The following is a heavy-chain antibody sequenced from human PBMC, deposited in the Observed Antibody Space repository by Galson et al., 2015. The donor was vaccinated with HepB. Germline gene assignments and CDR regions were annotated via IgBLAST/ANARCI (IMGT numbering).Heavy chain of an antibody. CDR3: ASPGEFLEWLQYFQH. J-gene: IGHJ1*01. CDR2: IKQDGSEK. V-gene: IGHV3-7*01. Sequence: SLRLSCAASGFTFSSYWMSWVRQAPGKGLEWVANIKQDGSEKYYVDSVKGRCTISRDNAKNSLYLQMNSLRAEDTAVYYCASPGEFLEWLQYFQHWGQGTLVTVSS. D-gene: IGHD3-3*01. CDR1: GFTFSSYW.